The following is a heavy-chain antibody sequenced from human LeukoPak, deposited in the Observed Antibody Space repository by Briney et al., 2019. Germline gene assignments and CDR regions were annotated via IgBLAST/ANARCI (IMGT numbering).Heavy chain of an antibody. Sequence: GGSLRLSCAASGFNFRIHYMSWVRQAPGKGLEWVANINPAGSETYYVDPVKGRFSISRDNAKNLVYLQMNSLRAEDTAVYHCARFGYVAAVDVWGQGTPVTVSS. CDR2: INPAGSET. V-gene: IGHV3-7*01. CDR1: GFNFRIHY. D-gene: IGHD2-15*01. CDR3: ARFGYVAAVDV. J-gene: IGHJ4*02.